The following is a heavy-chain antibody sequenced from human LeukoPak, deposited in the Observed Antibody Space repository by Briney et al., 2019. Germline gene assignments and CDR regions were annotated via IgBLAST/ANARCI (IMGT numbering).Heavy chain of an antibody. Sequence: ASVKVSCKASGGTFSSYAISWVRQAPGQGREWMGGIIPIFGTANYAQKFQGRVTMTRDTSISTAYMELSRLRSDDTAVYYCARGDVVPAAIYNYWGQGTLVTVSS. D-gene: IGHD2-2*01. CDR1: GGTFSSYA. CDR2: IIPIFGTA. J-gene: IGHJ4*02. V-gene: IGHV1-69*05. CDR3: ARGDVVPAAIYNY.